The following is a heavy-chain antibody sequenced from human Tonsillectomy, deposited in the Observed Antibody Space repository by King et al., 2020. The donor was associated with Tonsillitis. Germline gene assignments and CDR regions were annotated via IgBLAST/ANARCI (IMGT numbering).Heavy chain of an antibody. J-gene: IGHJ4*02. D-gene: IGHD1-26*01. Sequence: VQLVESGAEVKKPGESLKISCKGSGYSFTSYWSGWVRQRPGKGLEWMGIIYPGDSDTRYSPSFQAQSTISADKSISTAYLPWSSLKASDTAMYYCARLGPYLGATRPFDYWGQGTLVTVSS. CDR1: GYSFTSYW. CDR3: ARLGPYLGATRPFDY. CDR2: IYPGDSDT. V-gene: IGHV5-51*01.